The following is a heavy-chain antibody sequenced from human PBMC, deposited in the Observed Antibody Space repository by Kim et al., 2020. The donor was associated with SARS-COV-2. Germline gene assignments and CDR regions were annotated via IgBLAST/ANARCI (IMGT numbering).Heavy chain of an antibody. J-gene: IGHJ5*02. D-gene: IGHD3-3*01. CDR3: ATSYYDYSGFDP. Sequence: RYSPSFQGQVTISADKSSSTAYLQWSSLKASDTAMYYCATSYYDYSGFDPWGQGTLVTVSS. V-gene: IGHV5-51*01.